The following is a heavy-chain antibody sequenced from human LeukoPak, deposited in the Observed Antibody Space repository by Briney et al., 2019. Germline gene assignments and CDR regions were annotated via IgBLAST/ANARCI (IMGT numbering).Heavy chain of an antibody. Sequence: SETLSLTCAVYGGYFSGYYWSWIRQPPGKGLEWIGEINHSGSTNYNPSLKSRVTISVDTSKNQFSLKLGSVTAADTAVYYCARNLREPTSSYYYYYMDVWGKGTTVTVSS. CDR3: ARNLREPTSSYYYYYMDV. CDR1: GGYFSGYY. J-gene: IGHJ6*03. V-gene: IGHV4-34*01. CDR2: INHSGST. D-gene: IGHD1-26*01.